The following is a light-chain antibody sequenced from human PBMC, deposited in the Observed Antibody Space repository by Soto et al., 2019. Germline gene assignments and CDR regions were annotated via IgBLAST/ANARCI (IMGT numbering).Light chain of an antibody. CDR3: QQSYSIPRT. CDR1: QGISST. J-gene: IGKJ4*01. Sequence: AIQLTQSPSSLSASVGDTVTITCRASQGISSTLAWYQQKPGKAPNLLMYDASSLESGVPSRFSGSGSGTDFTLTISSLQPEDFATYYCQQSYSIPRTFGGGTKVEIK. CDR2: DAS. V-gene: IGKV1-13*02.